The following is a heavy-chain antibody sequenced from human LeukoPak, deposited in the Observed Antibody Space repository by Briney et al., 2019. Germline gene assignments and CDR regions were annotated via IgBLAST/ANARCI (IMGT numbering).Heavy chain of an antibody. CDR1: GFTFSDHY. Sequence: GGSLRLSCAASGFTFSDHYMDWVRQAPGKGLEWVVRTRNKANSYTTEYAASVKGRFTISRDGSKNSLDLQMNSLKAEDTAVYYCVREYQLLGYYYYYMDVWGKGTTVTVSS. CDR2: TRNKANSYTT. J-gene: IGHJ6*03. V-gene: IGHV3-72*01. CDR3: VREYQLLGYYYYYMDV. D-gene: IGHD2-2*01.